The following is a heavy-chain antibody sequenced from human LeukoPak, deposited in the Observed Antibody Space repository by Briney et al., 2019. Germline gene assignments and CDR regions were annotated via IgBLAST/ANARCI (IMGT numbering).Heavy chain of an antibody. CDR1: GFTFSSYA. V-gene: IGHV3-23*01. CDR3: ASPRITMIVVVPHY. Sequence: PGGSLRLSCAASGFTFSSYAMSCVRQAPGKGLEWVSAISGSGGSTYYADSVKGRFTISRDNSKNTLYLQMNSLRAEDTAVYYCASPRITMIVVVPHYWGQGTLVTVSS. D-gene: IGHD3-22*01. J-gene: IGHJ4*02. CDR2: ISGSGGST.